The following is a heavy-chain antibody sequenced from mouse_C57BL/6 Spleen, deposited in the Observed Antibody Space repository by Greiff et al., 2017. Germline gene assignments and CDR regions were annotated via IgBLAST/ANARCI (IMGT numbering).Heavy chain of an antibody. CDR3: ARKDGSSLAWFAY. CDR2: ISSGSSTI. Sequence: EVKLQESGGGLVKPGGSLKLSCAASGFTFSDYGMHWVRQAPEKGLEWVAYISSGSSTIYYADTVKGRFTISRDNAKNTLFLQMTSLRSEDTAMYYCARKDGSSLAWFAYWGQGTLVTVSA. CDR1: GFTFSDYG. J-gene: IGHJ3*01. D-gene: IGHD1-1*01. V-gene: IGHV5-17*01.